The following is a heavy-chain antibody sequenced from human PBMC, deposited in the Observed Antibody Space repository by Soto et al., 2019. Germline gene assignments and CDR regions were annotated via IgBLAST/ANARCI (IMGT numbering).Heavy chain of an antibody. CDR1: GYTFTSYA. CDR2: INAGNGNT. J-gene: IGHJ4*02. V-gene: IGHV1-3*01. CDR3: ARGPGWNYNFDY. Sequence: ASVKVSCKASGYTFTSYAMHWVRQAPGQRLEWMGWINAGNGNTKYSQKFQGRVTITRDTSASTAYMELSSLRSEDTAVYYCARGPGWNYNFDYWGQGTLVTASS. D-gene: IGHD1-7*01.